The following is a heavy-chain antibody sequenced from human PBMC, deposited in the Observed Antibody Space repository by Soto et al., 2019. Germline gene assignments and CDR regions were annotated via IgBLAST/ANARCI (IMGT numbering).Heavy chain of an antibody. D-gene: IGHD3-22*01. CDR2: IYYSGST. Sequence: PSETLSLTCTVSGGSVSSGNYYWSWIRQHPGKGLEWIGYIYYSGSTYYNPSLKSRLTISVDTSKNQFSLRLNSVSAADTAVYCCARAIYYYDSSGYQTSLFDFWGQGTLVTVSS. V-gene: IGHV4-31*03. J-gene: IGHJ4*02. CDR1: GGSVSSGNYY. CDR3: ARAIYYYDSSGYQTSLFDF.